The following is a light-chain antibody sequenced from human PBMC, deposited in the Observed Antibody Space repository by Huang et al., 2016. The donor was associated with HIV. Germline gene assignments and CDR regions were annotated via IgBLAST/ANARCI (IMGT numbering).Light chain of an antibody. CDR3: QQYNNWPPWT. J-gene: IGKJ1*01. CDR1: QSDSSR. CDR2: GAS. Sequence: EIVMTQSPATLSVSPGERATLPCRASQSDSSRLAWYQQKPGQAPRLLIYGASTRATGIPARFSGSGCGTEFTLTISSLQSEDFAVYYCQQYNNWPPWTFGQGTKVEIK. V-gene: IGKV3-15*01.